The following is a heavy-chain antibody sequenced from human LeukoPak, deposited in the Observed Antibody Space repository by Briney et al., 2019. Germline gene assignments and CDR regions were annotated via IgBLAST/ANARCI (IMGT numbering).Heavy chain of an antibody. Sequence: SETLSLTCSVSGDSIRPYYWSWIRQPPGKGLEWIGYIHYTGRTDYSPSLKSRVSLSVDLSKNQFSLELTSVTAADTAIYFCARMVGGDYEDYWGQGTLATVSS. J-gene: IGHJ4*02. D-gene: IGHD4-17*01. CDR2: IHYTGRT. CDR3: ARMVGGDYEDY. V-gene: IGHV4-59*01. CDR1: GDSIRPYY.